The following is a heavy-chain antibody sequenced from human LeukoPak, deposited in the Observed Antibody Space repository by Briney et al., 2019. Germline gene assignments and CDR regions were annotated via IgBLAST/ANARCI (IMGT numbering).Heavy chain of an antibody. Sequence: SETLSLTCTVSGGSVSSYYWSWIRQPPGKGLEWIGYFSYSGSTNYNPSLKSRVTIPVDTSKNQFSLKLSSVTAADTAVYYCARGPLDSGYTYFDYWGQGTLVSVAS. CDR3: ARGPLDSGYTYFDY. CDR1: GGSVSSYY. D-gene: IGHD5-12*01. V-gene: IGHV4-59*02. CDR2: FSYSGST. J-gene: IGHJ4*02.